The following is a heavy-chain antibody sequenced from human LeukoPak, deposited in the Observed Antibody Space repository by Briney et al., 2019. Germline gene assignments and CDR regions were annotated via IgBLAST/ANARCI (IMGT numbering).Heavy chain of an antibody. V-gene: IGHV3-21*01. D-gene: IGHD4-17*01. CDR3: ARDLRRTTVTYGY. CDR1: GFTFSSYS. CDR2: ISSSSSYI. Sequence: GGSLRLSCAASGFTFSSYSMNWVRQAPGKGLEWVSSISSSSSYIYYADSVKGRFTISRDNAKNSLYLQMNSLRAEDTAVYYCARDLRRTTVTYGYWGQGTLVTVSS. J-gene: IGHJ4*02.